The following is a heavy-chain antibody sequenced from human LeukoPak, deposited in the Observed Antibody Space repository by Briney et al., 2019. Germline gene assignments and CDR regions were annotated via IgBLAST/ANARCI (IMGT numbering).Heavy chain of an antibody. V-gene: IGHV1-69*13. J-gene: IGHJ6*02. CDR3: ARLYSNYARYYYYNGMDV. CDR1: GGTFSSYA. D-gene: IGHD4-11*01. Sequence: SVKVSCKASGGTFSSYAISWVRQAPRQGLEWMGGIIPIFGTANYAQKFQGRVTITADESTSTAYMELSSLRSEDTAVYYCARLYSNYARYYYYNGMDVWGQGTTVTVSS. CDR2: IIPIFGTA.